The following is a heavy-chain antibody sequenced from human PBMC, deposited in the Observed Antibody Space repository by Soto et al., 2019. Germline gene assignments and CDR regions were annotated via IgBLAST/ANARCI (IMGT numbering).Heavy chain of an antibody. CDR1: GGSLSGYY. D-gene: IGHD4-4*01. J-gene: IGHJ4*02. CDR3: ARGTRSTVMAMAHFDY. CDR2: IHQSGTT. V-gene: IGHV4-34*01. Sequence: QVQLQQWGAGLLKPSETLSLTCDGGSLSGYYWSWIRQSPGVGLEWIGEIHQSGTTNYNPSLKSRVTISVDVSKNQFFLKLNSVTAADTAMYYCARGTRSTVMAMAHFDYWAQGTLVTVSS.